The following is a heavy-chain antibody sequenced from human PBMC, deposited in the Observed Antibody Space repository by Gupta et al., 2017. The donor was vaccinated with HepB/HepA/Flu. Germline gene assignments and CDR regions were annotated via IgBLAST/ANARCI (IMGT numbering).Heavy chain of an antibody. Sequence: QVQLVESGGCVVQPGRSLRLSCAASRFTLGSYDMHWVRQAPGKGLEWVAGISHDATKKYYADSVKGRFTISRDNSKNTLYLQMNSLRPEDTALYYCAAHDYWGQGTLVTVSS. CDR1: RFTLGSYD. CDR2: ISHDATKK. V-gene: IGHV3-30*03. CDR3: AAHDY. J-gene: IGHJ4*02.